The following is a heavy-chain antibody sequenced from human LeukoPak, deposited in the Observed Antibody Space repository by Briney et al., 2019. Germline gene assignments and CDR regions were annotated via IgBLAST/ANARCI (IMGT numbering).Heavy chain of an antibody. V-gene: IGHV4-34*01. J-gene: IGHJ4*02. CDR2: INHSGRT. D-gene: IGHD1-26*01. CDR3: ARVSRGSVSYFDY. CDR1: GGSFSDYY. Sequence: PSETLSLTCAVYGGSFSDYYWSWIRQPPGKGLEWIGEINHSGRTNHNPSLKSRLTISVDTSKNQFSLRLSSVTAADTALYYCARVSRGSVSYFDYWGQGTLVTVSS.